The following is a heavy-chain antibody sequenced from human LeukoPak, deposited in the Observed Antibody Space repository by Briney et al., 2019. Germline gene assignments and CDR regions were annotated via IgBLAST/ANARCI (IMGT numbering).Heavy chain of an antibody. V-gene: IGHV1-46*03. CDR1: GYTFTSYY. Sequence: ASVKVSCMASGYTFTSYYMHWVRPAPGRGGEWMGIINPRGGSTIYEQKFQGRVTMTRDTSTSTVYMELSNLRSEDPAVYYCARETYCGGDCYFGLDYWGQGTLVTVSS. J-gene: IGHJ4*02. D-gene: IGHD2-21*01. CDR3: ARETYCGGDCYFGLDY. CDR2: INPRGGST.